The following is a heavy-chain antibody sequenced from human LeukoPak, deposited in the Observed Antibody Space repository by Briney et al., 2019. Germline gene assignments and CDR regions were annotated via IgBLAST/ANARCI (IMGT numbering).Heavy chain of an antibody. CDR2: IKQDGSEK. J-gene: IGHJ4*02. CDR1: GFTFSSYW. CDR3: ARVGWVVVPAASPFDY. V-gene: IGHV3-7*01. Sequence: PGGSLRLSCAASGFTFSSYWMSWVRQAPGKGLEWVANIKQDGSEKYYVDSVKGRFTISRDNAKNSLYLQMNSLRAEDTAVYYCARVGWVVVPAASPFDYSRQGTLVTVSS. D-gene: IGHD2-2*01.